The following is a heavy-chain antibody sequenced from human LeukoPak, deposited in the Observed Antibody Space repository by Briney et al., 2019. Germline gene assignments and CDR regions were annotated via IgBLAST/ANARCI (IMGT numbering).Heavy chain of an antibody. Sequence: GGSLRLSCAASGFTFSNYSMNWVRQAPGKGLEWVSAISGSGGSTYYADSVKGRFTISRDNSKNTLYLQMNSLRAEDTAVYYCAKVSVVGAYYFDYWGQGTLVTVSS. J-gene: IGHJ4*02. CDR1: GFTFSNYS. CDR2: ISGSGGST. V-gene: IGHV3-23*01. D-gene: IGHD2-15*01. CDR3: AKVSVVGAYYFDY.